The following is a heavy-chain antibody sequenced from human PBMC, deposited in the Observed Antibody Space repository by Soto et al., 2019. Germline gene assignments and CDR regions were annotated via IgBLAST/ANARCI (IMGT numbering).Heavy chain of an antibody. D-gene: IGHD3-10*01. V-gene: IGHV1-3*01. CDR2: INAGNGNT. J-gene: IGHJ4*02. CDR3: AGYYGSGNFDY. CDR1: GYTVTSYV. Sequence: ASVKVSCKASGYTVTSYVMAVVRKAPGQRLEWMGWINAGNGNTKYSQKFQGRVTITRDTSASTAYMELSSLRSEDTAVYYCAGYYGSGNFDYWGQGTLVTVSS.